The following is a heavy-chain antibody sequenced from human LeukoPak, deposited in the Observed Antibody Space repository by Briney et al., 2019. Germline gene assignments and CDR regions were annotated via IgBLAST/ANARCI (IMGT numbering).Heavy chain of an antibody. J-gene: IGHJ3*02. Sequence: PSETLSLTCTVSGGSISSSSYYWGWIRQPPGKGLEWIGNIYYTGSTYYNPSLKSRVTISVDTSKNQFSLKRSSVTAAGTAVYYCVRGVRIWGQGTMVTVSS. V-gene: IGHV4-39*01. CDR3: VRGVRI. CDR1: GGSISSSSYY. CDR2: IYYTGST. D-gene: IGHD3-10*01.